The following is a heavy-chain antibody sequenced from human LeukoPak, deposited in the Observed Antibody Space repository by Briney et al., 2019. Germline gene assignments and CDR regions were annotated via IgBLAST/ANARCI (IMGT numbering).Heavy chain of an antibody. D-gene: IGHD1-14*01. V-gene: IGHV4-38-2*01. CDR2: IYHSGST. Sequence: SETLSLTCAVSGYSISSGYYWGWIRQPPGKGLEWIGSIYHSGSTYYNPSLKSRVTISVDTSKNQFSLKLSSVTAADTAVYYCARSLWQNRGFDYWGQGTLVAVSS. CDR1: GYSISSGYY. CDR3: ARSLWQNRGFDY. J-gene: IGHJ4*02.